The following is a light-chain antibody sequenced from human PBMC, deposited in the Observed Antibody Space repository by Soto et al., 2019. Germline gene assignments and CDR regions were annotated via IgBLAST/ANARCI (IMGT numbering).Light chain of an antibody. Sequence: DIQMTQSPSTLSASVGDRVTITCRASQSISNWLAWYQQKPGKAPNLLIYRASSLDSGVPSRFSGSGSGTEFTLTISGLQPDDFAIYYCQQYSSDTWTFGQGTKVEIK. CDR1: QSISNW. CDR3: QQYSSDTWT. CDR2: RAS. V-gene: IGKV1-5*03. J-gene: IGKJ1*01.